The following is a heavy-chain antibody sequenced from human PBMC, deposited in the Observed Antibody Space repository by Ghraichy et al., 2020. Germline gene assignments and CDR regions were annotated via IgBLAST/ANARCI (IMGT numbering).Heavy chain of an antibody. D-gene: IGHD6-19*01. CDR2: IRSDGNYK. V-gene: IGHV3-30*02. J-gene: IGHJ4*02. CDR3: AKDPHPGHSSGWWAPPD. CDR1: GFSFSSYG. Sequence: GGSLRLSCTASGFSFSSYGMKWVRQAPGKGLEWVAFIRSDGNYKNYAESVKGRFTISRDNSKNTLYLQMNSLRVVDTAVYYCAKDPHPGHSSGWWAPPDWGQGSLVTVSS.